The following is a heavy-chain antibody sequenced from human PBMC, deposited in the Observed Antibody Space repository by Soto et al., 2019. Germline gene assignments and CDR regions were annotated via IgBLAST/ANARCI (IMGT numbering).Heavy chain of an antibody. CDR2: INHRGST. CDR3: ARDGYTYGSFDY. V-gene: IGHV4-34*01. J-gene: IGHJ4*02. D-gene: IGHD5-18*01. CDR1: GGSFSDYY. Sequence: QVQLQQWGAGLLKPSETLSLTCAVYGGSFSDYYWSWIRQPPGKGLEWIGEINHRGSTSYNPSLKSRVTISVYTSKNQFSRKLSSVHAADTAVYYCARDGYTYGSFDYWGQGTLVSVSS.